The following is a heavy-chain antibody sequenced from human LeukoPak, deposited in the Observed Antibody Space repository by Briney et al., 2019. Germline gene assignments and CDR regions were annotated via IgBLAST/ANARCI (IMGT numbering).Heavy chain of an antibody. J-gene: IGHJ6*03. CDR2: IYTSGST. CDR3: ARDYQQQLVRKYYYYYYMDV. V-gene: IGHV4-4*07. D-gene: IGHD6-13*01. Sequence: ASETLSLTCTVSGGSISSYYWSCIRQPAGKGLEWIGRIYTSGSTNYNPSLKSRVTMSVDTSKNQFSLKLSSVTAADTAVYYCARDYQQQLVRKYYYYYYMDVWGKGTTVTVSS. CDR1: GGSISSYY.